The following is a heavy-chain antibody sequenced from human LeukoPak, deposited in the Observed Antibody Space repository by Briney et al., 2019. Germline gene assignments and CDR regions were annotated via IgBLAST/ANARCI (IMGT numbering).Heavy chain of an antibody. CDR1: GYTLTELS. Sequence: ASVKVSCKVSGYTLTELSMHWVRQAPGKGLEWMGGFDPEDGETIYAQKFQGRVTMTEDTPTDTAYMELSSLRSEDTAVYYCATPRPVPAAIRGGYYYYYYMDVWGKGTTVTVSS. J-gene: IGHJ6*03. CDR2: FDPEDGET. CDR3: ATPRPVPAAIRGGYYYYYYMDV. D-gene: IGHD2-2*02. V-gene: IGHV1-24*01.